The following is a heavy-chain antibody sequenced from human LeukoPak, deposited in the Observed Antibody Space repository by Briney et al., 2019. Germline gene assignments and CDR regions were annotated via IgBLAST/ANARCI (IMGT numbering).Heavy chain of an antibody. Sequence: PSETLSLTCTVSGGSVNSGGYYWAWIRQPPGKGLEWIGSIYYSGSTYYNPSLKSRVTISIDMSKNQFSLKLSSVTAADTAVYYCARPDYSNYFQDWGQETLVTVSS. CDR3: ARPDYSNYFQD. J-gene: IGHJ4*02. CDR1: GGSVNSGGYY. V-gene: IGHV4-39*01. D-gene: IGHD4-11*01. CDR2: IYYSGST.